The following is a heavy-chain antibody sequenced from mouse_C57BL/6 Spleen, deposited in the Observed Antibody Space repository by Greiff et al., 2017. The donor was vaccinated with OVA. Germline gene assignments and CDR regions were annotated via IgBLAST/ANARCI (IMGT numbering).Heavy chain of an antibody. V-gene: IGHV1-19*01. D-gene: IGHD1-1*01. J-gene: IGHJ2*01. CDR2: INPYNGGT. CDR1: GYTFTDYY. Sequence: EVQLQQSGPVLVKPGASVKMSCKASGYTFTDYYMNWVKQSHGKSLEWIGVINPYNGGTSYNQKFKGKATLTVDKSTSTAYMELNSMTSEDSAVYNCARATTTVVEGGYFDYWGQGTTLTVSS. CDR3: ARATTTVVEGGYFDY.